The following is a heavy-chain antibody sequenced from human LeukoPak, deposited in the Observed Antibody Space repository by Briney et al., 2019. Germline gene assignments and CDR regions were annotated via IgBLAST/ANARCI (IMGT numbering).Heavy chain of an antibody. V-gene: IGHV3-30*02. CDR2: IRSDGSDK. CDR3: GNHDSNSDY. Sequence: PWGYLSRSAAASGFIFSTNGMHWLRQAPGKGLEWVAFIRSDGSDKSYAGSVMGPFTISRDNSRNTLHLQMNTLKAADKAGYCGGNHDSNSDYWGQGTLVTVSS. D-gene: IGHD2-15*01. CDR1: GFIFSTNG. J-gene: IGHJ4*02.